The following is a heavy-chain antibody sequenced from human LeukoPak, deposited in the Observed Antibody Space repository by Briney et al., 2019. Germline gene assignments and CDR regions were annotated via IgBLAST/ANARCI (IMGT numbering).Heavy chain of an antibody. J-gene: IGHJ3*01. V-gene: IGHV4-59*02. Sequence: PSETLSLTCAVSGVSVSSNYWSWIRQAPGKGLEWIGYMYHTGSGNYNPSLKSRVTISVDTSKNQFSLDVSSVTVADSAVYYCARWALKSAFDLWGQGTTVTVAS. CDR1: GVSVSSNY. CDR3: ARWALKSAFDL. CDR2: MYHTGSG.